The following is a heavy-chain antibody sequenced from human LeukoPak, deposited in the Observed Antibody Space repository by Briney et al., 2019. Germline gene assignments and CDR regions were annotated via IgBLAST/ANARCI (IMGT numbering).Heavy chain of an antibody. Sequence: GGSLRLSCAASGFTFSSYWMHWVRQAPGKGLEWVSAISGSGGSTYYADSVKGRFTISRDNSKNTLYLQMNSLRAEDTAVYYCATLRDDYFDYWGQGTLVTVSS. J-gene: IGHJ4*02. CDR1: GFTFSSYW. CDR3: ATLRDDYFDY. V-gene: IGHV3-23*01. CDR2: ISGSGGST.